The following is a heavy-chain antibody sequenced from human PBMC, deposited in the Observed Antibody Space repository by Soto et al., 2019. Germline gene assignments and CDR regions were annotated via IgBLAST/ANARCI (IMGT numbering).Heavy chain of an antibody. CDR2: IYYAGTT. CDR3: ARLGAYYQALDS. D-gene: IGHD3-22*01. J-gene: IGHJ4*02. V-gene: IGHV4-59*08. Sequence: SETLSLTCTVSDGSLSPNYWSWVLQSPCKGLEWIGYIYYAGTTTYNPSLKSRITISLDTSQNEVSLKLSSVTAADTAVYYCARLGAYYQALDSWGRGTLVTVSS. CDR1: DGSLSPNY.